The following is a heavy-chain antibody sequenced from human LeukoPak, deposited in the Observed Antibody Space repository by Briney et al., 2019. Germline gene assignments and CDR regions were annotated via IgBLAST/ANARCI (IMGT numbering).Heavy chain of an antibody. Sequence: GGSLRLSCAASGFTVSSNYMSWVRQAPGKGLEWVSAISGSGGSTYYADSVKGRFTISRDNSKNTLYLQMNSLRAEDTAVYYCAKDPDTYYDFWSGYYMGAFDIWGQGTMVTVSS. CDR1: GFTVSSNY. D-gene: IGHD3-3*01. J-gene: IGHJ3*02. CDR3: AKDPDTYYDFWSGYYMGAFDI. V-gene: IGHV3-23*01. CDR2: ISGSGGST.